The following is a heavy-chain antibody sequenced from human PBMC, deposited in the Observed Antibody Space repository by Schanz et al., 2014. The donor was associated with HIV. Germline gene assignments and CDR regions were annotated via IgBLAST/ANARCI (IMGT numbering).Heavy chain of an antibody. CDR3: ARDFNIGDQYYFDH. CDR1: GYTFINYG. Sequence: QVQLVQSGAEVKKPGASVKVSCKASGYTFINYGITWVRQAPGQGLEWMGMINPSGAGTTYARKLQGRVTMTRDTSTSTVYMHLSSLRSDDTAVYFCARDFNIGDQYYFDHWGQGTLVTVSS. D-gene: IGHD2-21*02. J-gene: IGHJ4*02. V-gene: IGHV1-46*04. CDR2: INPSGAGT.